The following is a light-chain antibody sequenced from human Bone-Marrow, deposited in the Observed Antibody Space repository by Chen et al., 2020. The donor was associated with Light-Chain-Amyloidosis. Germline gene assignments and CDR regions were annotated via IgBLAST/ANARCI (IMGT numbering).Light chain of an antibody. CDR1: SSDVGGDNH. V-gene: IGLV2-14*01. CDR3: SSYTITNTLV. J-gene: IGLJ1*01. Sequence: QSALTQPASVSGSPVQSITISCTGTSSDVGGDNHFSWYQQHPDKAPKLMIYEVPNRPSWVPDRFSGSKSDNTASLTSSGLQTEDEADYFCSSYTITNTLVFGSGTRVTVL. CDR2: EVP.